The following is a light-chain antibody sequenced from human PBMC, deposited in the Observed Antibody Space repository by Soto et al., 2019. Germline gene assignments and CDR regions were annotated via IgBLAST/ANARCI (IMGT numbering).Light chain of an antibody. Sequence: DIQMTQSPSTLSASVGDRVTITCRASQSITTWLAWYQQKPGKAPNLLFYKASSLQSGVPSRFSGSGSGIEFTLTISSLQPDDFATYYCQQYNSYSITFGQGTRLEIK. V-gene: IGKV1-5*03. CDR2: KAS. CDR1: QSITTW. CDR3: QQYNSYSIT. J-gene: IGKJ5*01.